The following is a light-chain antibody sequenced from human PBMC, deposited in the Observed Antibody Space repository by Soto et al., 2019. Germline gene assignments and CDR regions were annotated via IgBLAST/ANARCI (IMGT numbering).Light chain of an antibody. V-gene: IGKV1-8*01. Sequence: IRMTQSPSSLSASTGDRVTITCRASQGIIRYLAWYQQKPGEAPKLLIYSASTLQSGVPSRFSGSGSGTDFTLTISCLQSEDFATYYCQQDYSYPLTFGRGTKVDIK. J-gene: IGKJ4*01. CDR3: QQDYSYPLT. CDR2: SAS. CDR1: QGIIRY.